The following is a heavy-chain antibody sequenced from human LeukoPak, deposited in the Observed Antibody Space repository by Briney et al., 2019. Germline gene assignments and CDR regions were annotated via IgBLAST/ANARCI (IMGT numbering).Heavy chain of an antibody. CDR2: ISAYNGNT. CDR3: ARVLDTAMVIRSGLLDV. Sequence: ASVKVSCKASGYTFTSYGISWVRQAPGQGLEWMGWISAYNGNTNYAQKLQGRVTMTTDTSTSTAYMELRSLRSDDTAVYYCARVLDTAMVIRSGLLDVWGQGTTVTVSS. V-gene: IGHV1-18*01. CDR1: GYTFTSYG. D-gene: IGHD5-18*01. J-gene: IGHJ6*02.